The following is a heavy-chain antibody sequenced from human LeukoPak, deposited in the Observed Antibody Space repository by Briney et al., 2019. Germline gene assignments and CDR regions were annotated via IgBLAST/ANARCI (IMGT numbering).Heavy chain of an antibody. D-gene: IGHD1-26*01. V-gene: IGHV3-30*18. Sequence: GRSLRLSCAASGFTFSSYGMHWVRQAPGKGLEWVAVISYDGSNKYYADSVKGRFTISRDNSKNTLYLQMNSLRAEDTAVYYCANSVGATHLDYWGQGTLVTVSS. J-gene: IGHJ4*02. CDR2: ISYDGSNK. CDR3: ANSVGATHLDY. CDR1: GFTFSSYG.